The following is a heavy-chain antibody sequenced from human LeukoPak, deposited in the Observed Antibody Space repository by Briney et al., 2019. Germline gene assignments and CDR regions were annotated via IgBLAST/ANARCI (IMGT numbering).Heavy chain of an antibody. J-gene: IGHJ4*02. CDR1: GDSISNYY. CDR2: IYYSGSV. D-gene: IGHD6-19*01. Sequence: SETLSLTCTVSGDSISNYYWSWIRQAPGKGLEWIGYIYYSGSVSYNPSLKSRVTISLDTSRTHFSLNLISVTAADTAAYYCARGRVAGGYYFDYWGQETLVTVSS. V-gene: IGHV4-59*01. CDR3: ARGRVAGGYYFDY.